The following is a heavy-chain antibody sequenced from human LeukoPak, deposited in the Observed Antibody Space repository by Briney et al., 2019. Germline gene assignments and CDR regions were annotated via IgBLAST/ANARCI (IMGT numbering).Heavy chain of an antibody. CDR3: AKENSDWGNYFDY. J-gene: IGHJ4*02. CDR2: ISSSGGST. D-gene: IGHD6-19*01. V-gene: IGHV3-23*01. CDR1: GFTSSSYA. Sequence: GRSLRLSCAASGFTSSSYAMSWVRQAPGKGLEWVSGISSSGGSTYYADSVKGRFTISRDNSKNTLYLQMNSLRAEDTAVYYCAKENSDWGNYFDYWGQGTLVTVSS.